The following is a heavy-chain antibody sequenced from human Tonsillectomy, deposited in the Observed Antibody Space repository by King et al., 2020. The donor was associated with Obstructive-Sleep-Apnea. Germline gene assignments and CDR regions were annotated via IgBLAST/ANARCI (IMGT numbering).Heavy chain of an antibody. CDR2: IDPSDSYT. Sequence: VQLVESGAEVKKPGESLRISCKGSGYSFTSYWISWVRQMPGKGLEWMGRIDPSDSYTNYSPSVQGHVTISADKSISTAYLQWSSLKASDTAMYYCAIAEGGGSSTSCFSGYWGQGTLVTVSS. CDR1: GYSFTSYW. CDR3: AIAEGGGSSTSCFSGY. V-gene: IGHV5-10-1*01. D-gene: IGHD2-2*01. J-gene: IGHJ4*02.